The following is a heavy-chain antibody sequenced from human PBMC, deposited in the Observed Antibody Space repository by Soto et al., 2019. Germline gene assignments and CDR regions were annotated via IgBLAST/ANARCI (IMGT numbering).Heavy chain of an antibody. V-gene: IGHV3-11*01. J-gene: IGHJ6*02. CDR3: ARDPGIYHAMDV. D-gene: IGHD3-10*01. Sequence: GGSLRLSCAASGFTFSDYYMTWIRQAPGKGLEWLSYISSGGITIYYADSVKGRFTVSRDNAKNSMYLQMNNLRVEDTAVYYCARDPGIYHAMDVWGQGTTVTVSS. CDR1: GFTFSDYY. CDR2: ISSGGITI.